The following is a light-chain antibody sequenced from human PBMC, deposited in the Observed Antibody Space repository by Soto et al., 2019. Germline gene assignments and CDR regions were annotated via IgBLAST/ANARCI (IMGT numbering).Light chain of an antibody. V-gene: IGKV3-15*01. Sequence: EVVMTQSPDTLSVSPGERVTLSCRASQSVRSKLVWYQRKPGQALRILIYDASTRVTGTAARFSGSGSGADFTLTISRVQSEDSEIYYCQQYNNWPWTLGQGTKVDIK. J-gene: IGKJ1*01. CDR3: QQYNNWPWT. CDR2: DAS. CDR1: QSVRSK.